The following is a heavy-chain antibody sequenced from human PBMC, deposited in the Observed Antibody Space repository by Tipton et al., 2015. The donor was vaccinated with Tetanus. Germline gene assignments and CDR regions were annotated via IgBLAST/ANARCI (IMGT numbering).Heavy chain of an antibody. CDR2: IYTGGSA. Sequence: SGDTVSGNYMSWVRQAPGKGLEWVSVIYTGGSADYTDSVKGRFTISRDNSNNSLSLQMNSLRIDDTAVYYCAFRTNWRFSRGFDCWGQGILVTVSS. V-gene: IGHV3-53*01. J-gene: IGHJ4*02. CDR3: AFRTNWRFSRGFDC. CDR1: GDTVSGNY. D-gene: IGHD1-20*01.